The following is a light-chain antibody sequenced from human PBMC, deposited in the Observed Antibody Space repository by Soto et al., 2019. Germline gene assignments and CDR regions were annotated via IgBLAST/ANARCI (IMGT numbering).Light chain of an antibody. J-gene: IGKJ4*01. CDR1: QSLSSSH. V-gene: IGKV3-15*01. CDR2: ATS. Sequence: EVVMTQSPATLSVSPGERVTLSCRASQSLSSSHLAWYQQKPGQAPRLLIYATSTRATGFPARFSSSGSGTEFTLTISSLQSEDSAVYYCQQYGNWPLTFGGGTKVEIK. CDR3: QQYGNWPLT.